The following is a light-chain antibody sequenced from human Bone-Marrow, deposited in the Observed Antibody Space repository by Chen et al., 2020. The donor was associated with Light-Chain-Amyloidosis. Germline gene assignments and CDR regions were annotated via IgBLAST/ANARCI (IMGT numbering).Light chain of an antibody. J-gene: IGLJ3*02. CDR2: DDN. CDR1: SSDVGSYNL. CDR3: CSYAGSSTWV. Sequence: QSALTQPPSVSGSPGQSITISCTGTSSDVGSYNLVSWYQQHPGKAPKLMIYDDNKRPSGVSNRFSGSKSGNTASLTISGLQADDEADYYCCSYAGSSTWVFGGGTKLTVL. V-gene: IGLV2-23*01.